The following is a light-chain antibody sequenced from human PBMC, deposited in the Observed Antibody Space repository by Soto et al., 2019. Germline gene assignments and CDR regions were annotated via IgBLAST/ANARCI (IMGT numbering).Light chain of an antibody. J-gene: IGKJ3*01. CDR3: QQYDNWPSFT. CDR2: RAS. CDR1: QSVAIN. V-gene: IGKV3-15*01. Sequence: IVMTQSPATLSVSPGEGATLSCRASQSVAINVAWYQQRPGQAPRVLIYRASTRATGIPARFSGSGSGTEFTLTISSLQSEDFAVYYCQQYDNWPSFTFGPGTKVDIK.